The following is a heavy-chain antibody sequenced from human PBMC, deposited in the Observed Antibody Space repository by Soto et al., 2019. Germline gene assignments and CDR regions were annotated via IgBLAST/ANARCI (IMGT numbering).Heavy chain of an antibody. Sequence: PSETLSLTCTVSGGSISSYYWSWIRQPPGKGLEWIGYIYYSGSTNYNPSLKSRVTISVDTSKNQFSLKLSSVTAADTAVYYCARDSLGYSTPGYWFDPWGQGTLVTVSS. D-gene: IGHD6-13*01. CDR3: ARDSLGYSTPGYWFDP. V-gene: IGHV4-59*01. J-gene: IGHJ5*02. CDR2: IYYSGST. CDR1: GGSISSYY.